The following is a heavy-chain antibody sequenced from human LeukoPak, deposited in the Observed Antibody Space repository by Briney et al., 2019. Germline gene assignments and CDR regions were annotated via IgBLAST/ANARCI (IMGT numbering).Heavy chain of an antibody. CDR3: ARDSGRGYFDH. D-gene: IGHD1-14*01. J-gene: IGHJ4*02. CDR2: IFSGGST. Sequence: PGGSLRLSCAASGFTVSSNYMSRVRQAPGKGLGWGSVIFSGGSTYYADSVKGRFTISRDNSKNTLYLQMNSLRAEDTAVYYCARDSGRGYFDHWGQGTLVTVSS. CDR1: GFTVSSNY. V-gene: IGHV3-53*01.